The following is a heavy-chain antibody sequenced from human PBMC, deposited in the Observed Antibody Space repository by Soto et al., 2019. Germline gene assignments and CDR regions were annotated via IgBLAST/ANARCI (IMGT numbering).Heavy chain of an antibody. J-gene: IGHJ4*02. Sequence: SETLSLTCTVSGGSISSYYWSWIRQPPGKGLEWIGYIYYSGSTNYNPSPKSRVTISVDTSKNQFSLKLSSVTAADTAVYYCARYIGENFDYWGQGTLVTVSS. D-gene: IGHD5-12*01. CDR2: IYYSGST. V-gene: IGHV4-59*01. CDR3: ARYIGENFDY. CDR1: GGSISSYY.